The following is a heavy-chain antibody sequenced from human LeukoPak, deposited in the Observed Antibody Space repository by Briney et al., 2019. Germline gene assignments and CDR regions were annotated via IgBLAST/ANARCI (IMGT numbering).Heavy chain of an antibody. J-gene: IGHJ4*02. CDR3: ARSAIQLMVIDY. CDR2: IYYSGST. CDR1: GGSISSGSYY. D-gene: IGHD5-18*01. V-gene: IGHV4-61*01. Sequence: SSETLSLTCTVSGGSISSGSYYWSWIRQPPGKGLEWIGYIYYSGSTNYNPSLKSRVTISVDTSKNQFSLKLSSVTAADTAVYYCARSAIQLMVIDYWGQGTLVTVSS.